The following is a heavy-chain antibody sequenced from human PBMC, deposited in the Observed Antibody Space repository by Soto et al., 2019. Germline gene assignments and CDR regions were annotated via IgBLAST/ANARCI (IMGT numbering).Heavy chain of an antibody. J-gene: IGHJ4*02. D-gene: IGHD3-3*01. V-gene: IGHV4-59*08. CDR2: IYYSGST. Sequence: LSLTCTVSGGSISSYYWSWIRQPPGKGLGWIGYIYYSGSTNYNPSLKSRVTISVDTSKNQFSLKLSSVTAADTAVYYCARQDFWSGYTFDYWGQGTLVTVSS. CDR1: GGSISSYY. CDR3: ARQDFWSGYTFDY.